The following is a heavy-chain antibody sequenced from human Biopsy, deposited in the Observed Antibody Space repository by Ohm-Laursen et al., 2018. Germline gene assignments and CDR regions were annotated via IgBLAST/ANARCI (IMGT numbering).Heavy chain of an antibody. Sequence: TLSLTCSVSGGSIGSGGYYWSWVRQYPGKGLEWIGYIHSSGSTFYKASLESRLTISVDTSKNQSSLKLYSLTAADTAVYYCARHGVYGDLRMDYWGQGTLVTVSS. CDR3: ARHGVYGDLRMDY. CDR1: GGSIGSGGYY. J-gene: IGHJ4*02. CDR2: IHSSGST. V-gene: IGHV4-31*03. D-gene: IGHD4-17*01.